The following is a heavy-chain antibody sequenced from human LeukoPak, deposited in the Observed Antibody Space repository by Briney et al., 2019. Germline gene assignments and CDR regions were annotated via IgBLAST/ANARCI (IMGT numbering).Heavy chain of an antibody. D-gene: IGHD5-18*01. CDR1: GFTFSNAW. J-gene: IGHJ4*02. CDR3: AKGRGYSYGYIDY. Sequence: GGSLRLSGAASGFTFSNAWMSWVRQAPGKGLEWVGRIKSKTDGGTTDYAAPVKGRFTISRDNSKNTLYLQMNSLRAEDTAVYYCAKGRGYSYGYIDYWGQGTLVTVSS. CDR2: IKSKTDGGTT. V-gene: IGHV3-15*01.